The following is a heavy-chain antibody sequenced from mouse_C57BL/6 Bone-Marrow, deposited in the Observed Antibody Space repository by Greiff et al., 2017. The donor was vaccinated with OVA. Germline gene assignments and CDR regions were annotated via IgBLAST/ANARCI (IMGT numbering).Heavy chain of an antibody. Sequence: EVQLQQSGAELVRPGASVKLSCTASGFNIKDDYMHWVKQRPEQGLEWIGWIDPENGDTEYASKFQGKATIPADTSSNTAYLQLSSLTSEDTAVYYCTTPYYSLFDYWGQGTTLTVSS. V-gene: IGHV14-4*01. J-gene: IGHJ2*01. CDR2: IDPENGDT. D-gene: IGHD2-12*01. CDR3: TTPYYSLFDY. CDR1: GFNIKDDY.